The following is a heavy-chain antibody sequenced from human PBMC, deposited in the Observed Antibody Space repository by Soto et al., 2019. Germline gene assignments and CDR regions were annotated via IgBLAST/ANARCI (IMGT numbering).Heavy chain of an antibody. CDR1: GGSINSAGYS. D-gene: IGHD3-22*01. J-gene: IGHJ3*02. CDR3: ARVPIYYDSSGYYHYGTFDI. CDR2: IYHSGST. Sequence: SGTLSLTCAVSGGSINSAGYSWSWIRQPPGKGLEWIGYIYHSGSTYYNPSLKSRVTISLDRSNNHFSLKLSSVTAADTAVYYCARVPIYYDSSGYYHYGTFDIGGQGTMVT. V-gene: IGHV4-30-2*01.